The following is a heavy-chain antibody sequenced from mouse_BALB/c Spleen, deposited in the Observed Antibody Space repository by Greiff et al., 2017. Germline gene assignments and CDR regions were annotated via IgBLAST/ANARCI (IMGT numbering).Heavy chain of an antibody. Sequence: QVQLKESGPGLVAPSQSLSITCTVSGFSLTSYGVHWVRQPPGKGLEWLGVIWAGGSTNYNSALMSRLSISKDNSKSQVFLKMNSLQTDDTAMYYCARDRDGYYDGFAYWGQGTLVTVSA. J-gene: IGHJ3*01. CDR1: GFSLTSYG. CDR3: ARDRDGYYDGFAY. V-gene: IGHV2-9*02. CDR2: IWAGGST. D-gene: IGHD2-3*01.